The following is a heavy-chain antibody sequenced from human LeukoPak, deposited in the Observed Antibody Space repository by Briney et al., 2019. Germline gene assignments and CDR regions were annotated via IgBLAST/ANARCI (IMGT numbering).Heavy chain of an antibody. CDR2: INHSGST. J-gene: IGHJ5*02. CDR1: GGSFSGYY. CDR3: ARGRTDYDSSGYYLWGSWFDP. V-gene: IGHV4-34*01. D-gene: IGHD3-22*01. Sequence: SETLSLTCAVYGGSFSGYYWSWIRQPPGKGLEWIGEINHSGSTNYNPSLKSRVTISVDTSKNQFSLKLSSVTAADTAVYYCARGRTDYDSSGYYLWGSWFDPWGQGTLVTVSS.